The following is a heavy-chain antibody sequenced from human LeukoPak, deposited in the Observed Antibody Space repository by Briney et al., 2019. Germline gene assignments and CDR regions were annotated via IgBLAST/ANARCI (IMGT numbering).Heavy chain of an antibody. Sequence: GGSLRLSCSASGFTFSTYWMSRVRQAPGKGLEWVANIREERGQEYYVDSVKGRFTISKNSAKNSLYLQMNTLRVEDTAMYYCASLDTAKQPLANHWGQGTLVTVSS. D-gene: IGHD5-18*01. CDR1: GFTFSTYW. J-gene: IGHJ5*02. V-gene: IGHV3-7*03. CDR3: ASLDTAKQPLANH. CDR2: IREERGQE.